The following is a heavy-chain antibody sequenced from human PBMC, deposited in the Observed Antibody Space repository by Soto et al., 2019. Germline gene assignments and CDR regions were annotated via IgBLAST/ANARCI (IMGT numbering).Heavy chain of an antibody. CDR1: GFTFSNYA. Sequence: PGGSLRLSCAASGFTFSNYAMVWVRQAPGKGLEWVSAIARAGDLIRYADSVKGRFTISRDNSNNTLYLQMSSLRAEDTAIYFCAKSLPVKVLYYFDPPRPGTQVTVTS. CDR3: AKSLPVKVLYYFDP. D-gene: IGHD2-2*02. J-gene: IGHJ5*02. CDR2: IARAGDLI. V-gene: IGHV3-23*01.